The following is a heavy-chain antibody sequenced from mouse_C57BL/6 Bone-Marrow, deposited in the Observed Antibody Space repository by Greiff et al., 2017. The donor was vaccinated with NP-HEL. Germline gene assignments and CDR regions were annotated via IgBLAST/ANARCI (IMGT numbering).Heavy chain of an antibody. Sequence: QVQLQHPGAELVKPGASVKLSCKASGYTFTSYWMQWVKQRPGQGLEWIGEIDPSDSYTNYNQKFKGKATLTVDTSSSTAYMQLSSLTSEDSAVYYCARSDYGSRYWYFDVWGTGTTVTVSS. V-gene: IGHV1-50*01. D-gene: IGHD1-1*01. CDR1: GYTFTSYW. CDR2: IDPSDSYT. CDR3: ARSDYGSRYWYFDV. J-gene: IGHJ1*03.